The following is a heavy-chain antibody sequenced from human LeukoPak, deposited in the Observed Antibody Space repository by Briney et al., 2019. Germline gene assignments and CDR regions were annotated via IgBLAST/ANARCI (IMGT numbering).Heavy chain of an antibody. CDR2: ISSSSSYI. J-gene: IGHJ4*02. V-gene: IGHV3-21*01. D-gene: IGHD3-9*01. CDR3: ARAPNVLRYFDWLSHFDY. CDR1: GFTFSSYS. Sequence: KTGGSLRLSCAASGFTFSSYSMNWVRQAPGKGLEWVSSISSSSSYIYYADSVKGRFTISRDNAKNSLYLQMNSLRAEDTAVYYCARAPNVLRYFDWLSHFDYWGQGTLVTVSS.